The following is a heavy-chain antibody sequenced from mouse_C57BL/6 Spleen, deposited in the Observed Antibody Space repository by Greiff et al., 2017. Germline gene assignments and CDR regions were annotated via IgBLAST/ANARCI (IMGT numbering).Heavy chain of an antibody. CDR1: GYSITSGYY. Sequence: EVQLQESGPGLVKPSQSLSLTCSVTGYSITSGYYWNWIRQFPGNKLEWMGYISYDGSNNYNPSLKNRISITRDTSNNQFFLKLNSVTPEDSATNYCAREVLNYSSSYVSYFDYWGQGTTLTVSS. CDR2: ISYDGSN. D-gene: IGHD1-1*01. CDR3: AREVLNYSSSYVSYFDY. J-gene: IGHJ2*01. V-gene: IGHV3-6*01.